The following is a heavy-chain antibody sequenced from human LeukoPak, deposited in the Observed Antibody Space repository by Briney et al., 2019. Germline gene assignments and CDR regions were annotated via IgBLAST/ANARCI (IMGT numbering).Heavy chain of an antibody. CDR3: ARDGSTSPPFDY. Sequence: GGSLRLSCAASGFTFSSYAMHWVRQAPGKGLEWVAVISYDGSNKYYADSVKGRFTISRDNSKNTLYLQMNSLRAEDTAVYYCARDGSTSPPFDYWGQGTLVTVSS. V-gene: IGHV3-30-3*01. CDR1: GFTFSSYA. CDR2: ISYDGSNK. D-gene: IGHD2-2*01. J-gene: IGHJ4*02.